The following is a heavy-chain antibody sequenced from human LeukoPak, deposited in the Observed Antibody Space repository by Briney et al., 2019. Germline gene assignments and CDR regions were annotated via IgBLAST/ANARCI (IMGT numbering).Heavy chain of an antibody. V-gene: IGHV3-7*01. D-gene: IGHD5-12*01. Sequence: GGSLRLSCAASGFTFSSYWMSWVRQAPGKGLEWVANIKQDGSEKYYVDSVKGRFTISRDNAKNSPYLQMNSLRAEDTAVYYCARDLGYGWFDPWGQGTLVTVSS. CDR2: IKQDGSEK. CDR3: ARDLGYGWFDP. CDR1: GFTFSSYW. J-gene: IGHJ5*02.